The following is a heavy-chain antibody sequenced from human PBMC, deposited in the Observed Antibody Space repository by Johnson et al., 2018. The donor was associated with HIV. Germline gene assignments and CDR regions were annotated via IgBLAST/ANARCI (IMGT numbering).Heavy chain of an antibody. CDR2: IWYDETNK. Sequence: VQLLESGGGVVQPGRSPRLSCAASGFTFSSYGMHWVRQAPGKGLEWVAIIWYDETNKYYADSVKGRFTISRDNSKNTLYLQMNSLRAEDTAVYYCAKAGAFDIWGQGTMVTVSS. J-gene: IGHJ3*02. CDR3: AKAGAFDI. V-gene: IGHV3-33*06. CDR1: GFTFSSYG.